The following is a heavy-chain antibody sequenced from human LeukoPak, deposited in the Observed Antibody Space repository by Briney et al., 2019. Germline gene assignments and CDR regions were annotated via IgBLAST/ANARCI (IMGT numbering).Heavy chain of an antibody. D-gene: IGHD3-9*01. CDR2: INLSGGST. J-gene: IGHJ4*02. V-gene: IGHV1-46*01. CDR1: GDTFSSYY. CDR3: ARTRLANFDYFDY. Sequence: GASVKVSCKTSGDTFSSYYMHWVRQAPGQGPEWMGIINLSGGSTSYAQKFQGRVTMTRDMSTSTVYMELSSLRSEDTAVYYCARTRLANFDYFDYWGQGTLVTVSS.